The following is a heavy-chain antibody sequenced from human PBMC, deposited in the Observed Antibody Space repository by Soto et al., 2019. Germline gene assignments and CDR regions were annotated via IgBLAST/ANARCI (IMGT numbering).Heavy chain of an antibody. CDR3: AGDSSNPYYFDY. J-gene: IGHJ4*02. CDR2: ISAYNGNT. D-gene: IGHD4-4*01. CDR1: GYTFTSYG. V-gene: IGHV1-18*01. Sequence: ASVKVSCKASGYTFTSYGISWVRQAPGQGLEWMGWISAYNGNTNYAQKLQGRVTMTTDTSTSTAYMELRSLRSDDTAVYYCAGDSSNPYYFDYWGQGTLVTVSS.